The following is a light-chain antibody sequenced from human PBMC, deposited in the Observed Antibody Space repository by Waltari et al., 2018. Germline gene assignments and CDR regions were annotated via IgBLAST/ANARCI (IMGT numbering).Light chain of an antibody. Sequence: QSVLTQPPSLSAAPGQMVTISCSGSTSNIASHSVSWYQQVPGTAPKLLIYDNDQRPSTIPHRFSGSKSGTSATLGITGLQTGDEAEYFCGSWDSSLSARVFGGGTKLTVL. CDR1: TSNIASHS. CDR3: GSWDSSLSARV. CDR2: DND. J-gene: IGLJ3*02. V-gene: IGLV1-51*01.